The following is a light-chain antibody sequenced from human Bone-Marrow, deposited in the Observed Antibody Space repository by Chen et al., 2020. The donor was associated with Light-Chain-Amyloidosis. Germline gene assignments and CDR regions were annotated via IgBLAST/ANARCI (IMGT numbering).Light chain of an antibody. J-gene: IGLJ1*01. V-gene: IGLV2-14*01. Sequence: QSALPQPVSVSGSPGQSITIFCTGTSSDVGGYHYVSWYQQPPGKAPKLLIYDVSNRPSGVSNRFSGSKSGNASSLTISGLQAEDEADYYCSSYTSSSTGIFGSGTKVTVL. CDR3: SSYTSSSTGI. CDR1: SSDVGGYHY. CDR2: DVS.